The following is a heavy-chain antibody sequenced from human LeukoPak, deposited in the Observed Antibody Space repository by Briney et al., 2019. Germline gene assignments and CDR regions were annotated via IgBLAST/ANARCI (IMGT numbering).Heavy chain of an antibody. CDR1: GFIFTSYG. Sequence: GGSLRLSCTASGFIFTSYGMNWVRQAPGEGLEWVSYISSSGSNIFYADSVKGRFTISRDQAKDSVFLQMNSLRAEDTALYFCARDAVMGATPFYFDSWGQGALVTVSS. V-gene: IGHV3-21*04. CDR2: ISSSGSNI. CDR3: ARDAVMGATPFYFDS. D-gene: IGHD2-15*01. J-gene: IGHJ4*02.